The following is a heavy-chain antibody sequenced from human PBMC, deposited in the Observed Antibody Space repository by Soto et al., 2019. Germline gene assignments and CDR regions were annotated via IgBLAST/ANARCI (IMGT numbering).Heavy chain of an antibody. CDR2: ISDDGTKK. D-gene: IGHD3-22*01. CDR3: AKGSSASRPYYFDY. Sequence: GGSLRLSCAGSGFTFSSYAFHWVRQAPGKGLEWVAVISDDGTKKYYADYVKGRFIISRHNYKDTLYLEMNSLRIEDTAVYYCAKGSSASRPYYFDYWGQGTLVTVSS. J-gene: IGHJ4*02. V-gene: IGHV3-30-3*01. CDR1: GFTFSSYA.